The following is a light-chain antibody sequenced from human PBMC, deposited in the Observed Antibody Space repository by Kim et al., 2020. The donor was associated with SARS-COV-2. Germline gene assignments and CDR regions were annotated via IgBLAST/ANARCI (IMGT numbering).Light chain of an antibody. Sequence: LGQTVRITCQGDTLISFHASWTQQKPGQAPSLVIFAENTRPAGIPDRFSGSGSGNTASLTITGAQVEDEAVYYCNSRDSSGDRVVFGGGTQLTVL. V-gene: IGLV3-19*01. J-gene: IGLJ2*01. CDR3: NSRDSSGDRVV. CDR1: TLISFH. CDR2: AEN.